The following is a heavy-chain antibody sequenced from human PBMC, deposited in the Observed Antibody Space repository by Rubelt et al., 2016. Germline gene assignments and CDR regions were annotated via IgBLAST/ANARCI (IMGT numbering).Heavy chain of an antibody. V-gene: IGHV1-8*02. J-gene: IGHJ6*02. CDR1: AYTFKTYY. CDR3: ARGYYYYGLEV. CDR2: ISAYNSNT. Sequence: QVQLVQSGAEVRKPGASVRLSCQASAYTFKTYYIHWVRQAPGQGLEWMGWISAYNSNTNYAQKFQGRVTMTRNTSTTTAYMGLGSLTSEDTAVYYWARGYYYYGLEVWGQGTTVTVSS.